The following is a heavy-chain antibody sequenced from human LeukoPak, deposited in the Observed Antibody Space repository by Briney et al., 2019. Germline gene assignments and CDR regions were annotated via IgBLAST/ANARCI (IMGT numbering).Heavy chain of an antibody. CDR2: IWNDGRNK. CDR1: GFPFSNYA. D-gene: IGHD5-18*01. Sequence: GGSLTLSCAASGFPFSNYAMHWVRQPPGKGLEWVALIWNDGRNKYYADSVKGRFTISRDNSKNTVSLQMDSLRAEDTGVYYCARDNSYGSPLDYWGQGTLVIVSS. J-gene: IGHJ4*02. V-gene: IGHV3-33*01. CDR3: ARDNSYGSPLDY.